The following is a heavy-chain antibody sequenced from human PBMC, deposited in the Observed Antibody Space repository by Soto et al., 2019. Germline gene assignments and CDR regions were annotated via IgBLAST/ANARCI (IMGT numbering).Heavy chain of an antibody. CDR1: GFTLSDYY. V-gene: IGHV3-11*01. D-gene: IGHD6-13*01. CDR2: ISSSGNSI. Sequence: PGGSLRLSCAASGFTLSDYYMPWIRQAPGKGLERVSYISSSGNSIYYAVSVRGRFSVSRDNAKNSLFLQMNSLRAEATAVYYCGRRAAAGRSFDYWGLGTLVTVSS. J-gene: IGHJ4*02. CDR3: GRRAAAGRSFDY.